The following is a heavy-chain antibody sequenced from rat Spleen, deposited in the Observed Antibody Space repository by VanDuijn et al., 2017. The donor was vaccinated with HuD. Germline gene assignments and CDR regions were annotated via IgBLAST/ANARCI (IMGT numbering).Heavy chain of an antibody. D-gene: IGHD1-11*01. J-gene: IGHJ1*01. CDR2: ITDTGGNT. CDR3: TRVTYGGYKAPYWYFDF. CDR1: GFTFNKHW. Sequence: EVQLVESGGGLVQPGRSLRLSCVASGFTFNKHWMTWIRQAPGQGLEWVASITDTGGNTFYPDSVKGRFTISRDNAKSTLCLQMNSLRSEDTATYFCTRVTYGGYKAPYWYFDFWGPGTMVTVSS. V-gene: IGHV5-31*01.